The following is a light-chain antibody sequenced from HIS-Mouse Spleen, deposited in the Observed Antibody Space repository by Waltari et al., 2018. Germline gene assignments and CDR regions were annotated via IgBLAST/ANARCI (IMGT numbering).Light chain of an antibody. CDR2: GNS. CDR1: SSNIGAGYD. CDR3: QSYDSSLSGSWV. Sequence: QSVLTQPPSVSGAPGQRVPISCTGSSSNIGAGYDVPWYQQLPGTAPKLLIYGNSNRPSGVPDRFSGSKSGTSASLAITGLQAEDEADYYCQSYDSSLSGSWVFGGGTKLTVL. J-gene: IGLJ3*02. V-gene: IGLV1-40*01.